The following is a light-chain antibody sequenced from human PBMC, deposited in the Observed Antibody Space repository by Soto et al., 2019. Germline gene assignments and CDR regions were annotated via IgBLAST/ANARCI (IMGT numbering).Light chain of an antibody. CDR3: SSYAGSNNLV. V-gene: IGLV2-8*01. Sequence: QSVLTQPPSASGSPGQSVTISCTGTSSEVGGYNYVSWYQQHPGKAPKLMIYEVNKRPSGVPDRFSGSKSGNTASLTVSGLQAEDEADYYCSSYAGSNNLVFGGGTQLTVL. J-gene: IGLJ2*01. CDR1: SSEVGGYNY. CDR2: EVN.